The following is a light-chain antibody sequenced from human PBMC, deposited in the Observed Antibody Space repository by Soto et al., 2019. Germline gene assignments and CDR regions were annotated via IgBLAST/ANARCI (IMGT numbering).Light chain of an antibody. Sequence: EIVMTQSPATLSVSPGERATLSCRASQSVSSNLAWYQQKPGQAPRLLIFGASTRATGIPARFSGSGSGTKFTLTISSLQSEDFAVYYCQHYNNLLWTFGQGTKVDI. V-gene: IGKV3-15*01. CDR2: GAS. J-gene: IGKJ1*01. CDR1: QSVSSN. CDR3: QHYNNLLWT.